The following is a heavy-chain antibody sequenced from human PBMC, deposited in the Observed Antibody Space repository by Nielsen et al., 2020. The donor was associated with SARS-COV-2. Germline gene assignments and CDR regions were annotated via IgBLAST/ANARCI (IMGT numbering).Heavy chain of an antibody. CDR1: GFTFSSYW. J-gene: IGHJ6*02. Sequence: GESLKISCSASGFTFSSYWMSWVRQAPGKGLEWVANIKQDGNEKYYVDSVKGRFTISRDNAKNSLYLQMNSLRAEDTAVYYCARDGLVAATQDYYYYYGMDVWGQGTTVTVSS. CDR3: ARDGLVAATQDYYYYYGMDV. D-gene: IGHD2-15*01. CDR2: IKQDGNEK. V-gene: IGHV3-7*01.